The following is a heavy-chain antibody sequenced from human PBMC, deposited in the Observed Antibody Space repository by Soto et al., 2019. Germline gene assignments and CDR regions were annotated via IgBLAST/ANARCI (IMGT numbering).Heavy chain of an antibody. D-gene: IGHD3-16*02. CDR2: MNPNSGNT. V-gene: IGHV1-8*01. CDR3: ARMYYDYVWGSYRLDWFDP. Sequence: ASVKVSCKASGYTFTSYDINWVRQATGQGLEWMGWMNPNSGNTGYAQKFQGRVAMTRNTSISTAYMELSSLRSEDTAVYYCARMYYDYVWGSYRLDWFDPWGQGTLVTVSS. J-gene: IGHJ5*02. CDR1: GYTFTSYD.